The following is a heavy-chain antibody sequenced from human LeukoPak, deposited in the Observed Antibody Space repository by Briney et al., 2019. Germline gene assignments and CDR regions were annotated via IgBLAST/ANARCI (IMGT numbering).Heavy chain of an antibody. CDR1: GYTFNNYA. CDR2: ISGYNGNT. J-gene: IGHJ6*02. D-gene: IGHD1-26*01. V-gene: IGHV1-18*01. CDR3: ARVARRSTSAGAMDV. Sequence: ASVKVSCKTSGYTFNNYAITWVRQAPGQGLEWMGWISGYNGNTNYAHKFQGRVTMTTDTSTTTAYMELRSLRSGDTAVYYCARVARRSTSAGAMDVWGQGTTVTVSS.